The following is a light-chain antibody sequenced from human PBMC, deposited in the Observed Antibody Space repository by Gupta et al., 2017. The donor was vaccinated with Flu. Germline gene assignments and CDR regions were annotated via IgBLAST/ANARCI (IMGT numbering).Light chain of an antibody. CDR1: QSLLHSNGYNY. Sequence: DIVMTQSPLSLPVTPGEPASISCRSSQSLLHSNGYNYLDWYLQKPGQSPQLLIYLGSNRASGVPDRLSGSGSGTDFTLKISRVEAEDVGVYYCKQGGTFGGGTKVEI. CDR2: LGS. J-gene: IGKJ4*01. CDR3: KQGGT. V-gene: IGKV2-28*01.